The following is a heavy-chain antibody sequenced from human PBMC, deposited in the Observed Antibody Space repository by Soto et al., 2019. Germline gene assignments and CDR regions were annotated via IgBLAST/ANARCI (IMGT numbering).Heavy chain of an antibody. CDR1: GGSVSSGSYY. Sequence: QVQLQESGPGLVKPSETLSLTCTVSGGSVSSGSYYWSWIRQPPGKGLEWIGHIYYNGSTTYNPSLKSRVTISVDTSKNQYSLKLSSVTAADTAVYYCAILPVDTGGWWVDYWGQGTLVTVSS. J-gene: IGHJ4*02. V-gene: IGHV4-61*01. CDR3: AILPVDTGGWWVDY. D-gene: IGHD5-18*01. CDR2: IYYNGST.